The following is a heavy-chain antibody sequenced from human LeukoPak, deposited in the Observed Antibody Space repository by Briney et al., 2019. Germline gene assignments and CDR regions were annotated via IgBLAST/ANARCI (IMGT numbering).Heavy chain of an antibody. V-gene: IGHV3-23*01. CDR3: AKDPMVRGSTYDY. CDR2: ISGSGST. D-gene: IGHD3-10*01. J-gene: IGHJ4*02. CDR1: GFTFRSYA. Sequence: PGASLRLSCAASGFTFRSYAMSWVRQAPGNGLEWVSAISGSGSTYYADSVKGRFTVSRDNSKNTLYLQVNSLRAEDTAVYYCAKDPMVRGSTYDYWGQGTLVTVSS.